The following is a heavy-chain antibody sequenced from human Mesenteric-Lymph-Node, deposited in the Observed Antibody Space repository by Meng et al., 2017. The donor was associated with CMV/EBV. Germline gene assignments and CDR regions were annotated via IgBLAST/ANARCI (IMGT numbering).Heavy chain of an antibody. D-gene: IGHD2-2*01. CDR1: YD. J-gene: IGHJ5*02. V-gene: IGHV1-2*02. CDR2: INPTSGGA. CDR3: ARESNCSSTTCYLGGYNWFDP. Sequence: YDMHWVRQAPGQGLEWMGWINPTSGGANYALQFQGRVTMTRDTSISTAYMELSSLRSDDTAVYYCARESNCSSTTCYLGGYNWFDPWGQGTLVTVSS.